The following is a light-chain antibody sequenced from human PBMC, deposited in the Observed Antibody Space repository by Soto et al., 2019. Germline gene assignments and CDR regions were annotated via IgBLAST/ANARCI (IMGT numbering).Light chain of an antibody. CDR2: AAS. CDR3: KNYYNPPDR. Sequence: DIQMTQSPSSLSASVGDRVTITCRASQGISSYLAWYQQRPGKVPKVLIYAASTLHSGVPSRFSGSGSGSDFTLTISNVQPKNVPTYYCKNYYNPPDRFAQGPNVEFK. J-gene: IGKJ1*01. V-gene: IGKV1-27*01. CDR1: QGISSY.